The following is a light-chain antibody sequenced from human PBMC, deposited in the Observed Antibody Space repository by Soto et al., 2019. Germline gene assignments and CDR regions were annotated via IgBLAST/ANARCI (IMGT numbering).Light chain of an antibody. J-gene: IGKJ1*01. V-gene: IGKV3D-15*03. CDR2: DAS. Sequence: ELVMTQSPPTLSVSPGERTPLSCSASQSVSGNLAWYQQKPSQAPRLLIYDASNRATGIPARFSGSGSGTYFALTISILEPEDFAVYYCQQYDTSSTFGQGTKVDIK. CDR3: QQYDTSST. CDR1: QSVSGN.